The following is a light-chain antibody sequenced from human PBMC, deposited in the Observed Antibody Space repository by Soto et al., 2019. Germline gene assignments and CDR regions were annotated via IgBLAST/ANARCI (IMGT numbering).Light chain of an antibody. V-gene: IGKV1-39*01. CDR1: QSISSY. CDR2: AAS. J-gene: IGKJ2*01. CDR3: PQSYSTPPYT. Sequence: DIQMTQSPSSLSASVGDRVTITCRASQSISSYLNWYQQKPGKAPKLLIYAASSLQSGVPSRFSGSGSGTDFTLTTSSLQTEDFATYYCPQSYSTPPYTFGQGTKLEIK.